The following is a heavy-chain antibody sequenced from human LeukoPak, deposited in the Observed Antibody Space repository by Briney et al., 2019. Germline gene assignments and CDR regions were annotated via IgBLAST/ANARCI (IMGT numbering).Heavy chain of an antibody. Sequence: SETLSLTCAVYGGSFSGYYWGWIRQPPGKGLEWIGSIYYSGSTYYNPSLKSRVTISVDTSKNQFSLKLSSVTAADTAVYYCARDYCSGGSCYANWFDPWGQGTLVTVSS. V-gene: IGHV4-34*01. CDR2: IYYSGST. CDR3: ARDYCSGGSCYANWFDP. D-gene: IGHD2-15*01. CDR1: GGSFSGYY. J-gene: IGHJ5*02.